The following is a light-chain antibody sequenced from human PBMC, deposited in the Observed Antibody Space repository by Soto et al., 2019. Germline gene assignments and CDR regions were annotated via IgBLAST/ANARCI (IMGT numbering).Light chain of an antibody. CDR3: SSYSGTNNLV. J-gene: IGLJ2*01. Sequence: QSALTQPPSASGSPRQSVTISCTGTSSDVGGYNYVSWYQQHPGKAPKLMIHEVYKRPSGVPDRFSGSKSGYTASLTVSGLQAEDEADYYCSSYSGTNNLVFGGGTKLTVL. V-gene: IGLV2-8*01. CDR2: EVY. CDR1: SSDVGGYNY.